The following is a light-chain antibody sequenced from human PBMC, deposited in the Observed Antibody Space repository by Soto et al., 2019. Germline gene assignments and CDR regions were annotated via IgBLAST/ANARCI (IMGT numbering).Light chain of an antibody. CDR3: QHYVRLDGWT. CDR2: GAS. Sequence: ENVLTQSPGTLSLSPGERATLSCRASQYVSSSFLAWYQQKPGQAPRLLMYGASSRATGIPDRFSRSGSGTDFSLTISRLEPEDFAVDYCQHYVRLDGWTFGQGTKVEMK. CDR1: QYVSSSF. V-gene: IGKV3-20*01. J-gene: IGKJ1*01.